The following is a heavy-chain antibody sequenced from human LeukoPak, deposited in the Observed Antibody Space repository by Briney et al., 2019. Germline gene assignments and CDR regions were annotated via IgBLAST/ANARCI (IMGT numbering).Heavy chain of an antibody. CDR2: IYPGDSDT. D-gene: IGHD2-2*01. CDR3: ARAYCSSTSCYLLDP. J-gene: IGHJ5*02. Sequence: GESLKTSCKGSGYSFTSYWIGWVRQMPGKGLEWMGIIYPGDSDTRYSPSFQGQVTISADKSISTASLQWSSLKASDTAMYYCARAYCSSTSCYLLDPWGQGTLVTVSS. V-gene: IGHV5-51*01. CDR1: GYSFTSYW.